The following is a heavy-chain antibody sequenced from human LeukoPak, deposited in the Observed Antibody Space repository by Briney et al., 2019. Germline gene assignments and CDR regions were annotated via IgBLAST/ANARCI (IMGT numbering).Heavy chain of an antibody. Sequence: PSETLSLTCTVPGDSISSSSYYWGWIRQPPGKGLEWIGYLYYSGTTYYNPSLKSRVTISIDTSKNQFSLKLSSVTAADTAVYFCARAPFSPDYYYYYYMDVWGKGTTVTVSS. CDR2: LYYSGTT. CDR3: ARAPFSPDYYYYYYMDV. CDR1: GDSISSSSYY. V-gene: IGHV4-30-4*08. J-gene: IGHJ6*03.